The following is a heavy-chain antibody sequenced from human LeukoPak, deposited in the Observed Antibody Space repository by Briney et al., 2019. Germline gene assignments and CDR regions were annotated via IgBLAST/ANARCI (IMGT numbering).Heavy chain of an antibody. Sequence: SVKVSCKASGGTFSSYAISWVRQAPGQGLEWMGGIIPIFGTANYAQKFQGRVTITADESTSTAYMELSSLRSEDTAVYYCARGSRFGDYVGGSDYWGQGTLVTVSS. CDR1: GGTFSSYA. J-gene: IGHJ4*02. V-gene: IGHV1-69*13. D-gene: IGHD4-17*01. CDR3: ARGSRFGDYVGGSDY. CDR2: IIPIFGTA.